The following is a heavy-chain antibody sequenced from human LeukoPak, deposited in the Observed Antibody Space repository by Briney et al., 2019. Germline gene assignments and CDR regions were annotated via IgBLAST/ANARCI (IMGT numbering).Heavy chain of an antibody. CDR2: IQNDGSNE. CDR1: GFTFSSYS. Sequence: GGSLRLSCAASGFTFSSYSMNWVRQAPGKGLEWVAYIQNDGSNEQYADSVKGRFSISRDSSKNILYLQMNSLRAEDTAVYYCAKDRCSNGIGCYYYYMDVWGKGTTVTISS. D-gene: IGHD2-8*01. CDR3: AKDRCSNGIGCYYYYMDV. V-gene: IGHV3-30*02. J-gene: IGHJ6*03.